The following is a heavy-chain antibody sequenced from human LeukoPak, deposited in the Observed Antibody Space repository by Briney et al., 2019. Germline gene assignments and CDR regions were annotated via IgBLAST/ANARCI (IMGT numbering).Heavy chain of an antibody. CDR3: ARILYDSSGYYYGH. V-gene: IGHV2-70*11. CDR1: GFSLSTSGMC. D-gene: IGHD3-22*01. Sequence: SGPALVKPTQTLTLTCTFSGFSLSTSGMCVSWIRQPPGKALEWLARIDWDDDKYYSTSLKTRLTISKDTSKNQVVLTMTNMDPVDTATYYCARILYDSSGYYYGHWGQGTLVTVSS. J-gene: IGHJ4*02. CDR2: IDWDDDK.